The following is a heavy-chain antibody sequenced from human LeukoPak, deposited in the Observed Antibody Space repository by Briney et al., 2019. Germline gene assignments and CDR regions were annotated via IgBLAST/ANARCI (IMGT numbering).Heavy chain of an antibody. V-gene: IGHV3-30*02. Sequence: SGGSLRLSCAASGFTFSTYGMHWVRQAPGKGLEWVAFIRYDGSIKYYADSMKARFTISRDNSKNTLYLQMNSLRAEDTAVYYCAKDDGGSNYFDYWGQGTLVTVSS. CDR2: IRYDGSIK. J-gene: IGHJ4*02. CDR3: AKDDGGSNYFDY. D-gene: IGHD4-23*01. CDR1: GFTFSTYG.